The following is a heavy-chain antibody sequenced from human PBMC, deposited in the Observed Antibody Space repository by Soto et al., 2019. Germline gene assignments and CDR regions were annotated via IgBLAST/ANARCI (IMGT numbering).Heavy chain of an antibody. D-gene: IGHD2-2*01. CDR1: DFTFSDYW. CDR3: AREGRSRYGMDV. Sequence: EVQVVESGGGLVQPGGSLRLSCAASDFTFSDYWMSWVRQPPGKGLEWVANIKQGGREKHYVDSVEGRFTTSRDDAKHSLFLQMNSLRTDDTAVYYCAREGRSRYGMDVWGQGTTVTVSS. J-gene: IGHJ6*02. V-gene: IGHV3-7*01. CDR2: IKQGGREK.